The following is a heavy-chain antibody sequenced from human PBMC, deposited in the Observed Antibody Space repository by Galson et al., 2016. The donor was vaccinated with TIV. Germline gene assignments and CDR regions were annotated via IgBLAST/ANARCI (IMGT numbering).Heavy chain of an antibody. CDR1: GFSFSAFG. J-gene: IGHJ4*02. V-gene: IGHV3-30*02. D-gene: IGHD3-16*01. CDR3: AKVCGLGGDYDH. Sequence: SLRLSCAASGFSFSAFGMHWVRQAPGKGLELVAYIRSDGFAQNYADSVKGRFTVSRDNSKNTVYLQMNSLRTDDTAVYYCAKVCGLGGDYDHWGQGTLVTVSS. CDR2: IRSDGFAQ.